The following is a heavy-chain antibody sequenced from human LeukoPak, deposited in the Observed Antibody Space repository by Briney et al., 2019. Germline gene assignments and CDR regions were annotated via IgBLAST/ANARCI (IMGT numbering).Heavy chain of an antibody. Sequence: GGSLKLSCAASGFTFSGSAMHWVRQASGKGLEWVGRIRSKANSYATAYAASVKGRFTISRDDSKNTAYLQMNSLKTEDTAVYYCTTSGLEWLSPNYYFDYWGQGTLVTVSS. V-gene: IGHV3-73*01. CDR3: TTSGLEWLSPNYYFDY. CDR1: GFTFSGSA. J-gene: IGHJ4*02. D-gene: IGHD3-3*01. CDR2: IRSKANSYAT.